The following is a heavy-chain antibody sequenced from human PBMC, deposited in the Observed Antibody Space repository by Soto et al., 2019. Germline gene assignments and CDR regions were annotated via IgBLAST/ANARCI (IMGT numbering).Heavy chain of an antibody. V-gene: IGHV1-3*01. J-gene: IGHJ4*02. Sequence: QVQLVQSGAEVKKPGASVKVSCKASGYTFTSYAMHWVRQAPGQRLEWMGWINAGNGNTKYSQKFQGRVTITRDTSASTAYRELSSLRSEDTAVYYCARGRGMITFGGVIDYWGQGTLVTVSS. CDR2: INAGNGNT. CDR3: ARGRGMITFGGVIDY. D-gene: IGHD3-16*01. CDR1: GYTFTSYA.